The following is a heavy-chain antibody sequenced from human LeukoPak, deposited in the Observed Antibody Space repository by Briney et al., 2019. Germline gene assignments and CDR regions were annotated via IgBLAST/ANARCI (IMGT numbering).Heavy chain of an antibody. Sequence: SETLSLTCRVSGSSISGHCWSWIRQPPGRGLEWIGYIYYIATTNYNPSLKSRVTISLDTSKNQFSLKLSSVTAADTAVYYCARGLEDYYFDSWGQGTLVTVSS. CDR3: ARGLEDYYFDS. CDR2: IYYIATT. D-gene: IGHD3-3*01. CDR1: GSSISGHC. J-gene: IGHJ4*02. V-gene: IGHV4-59*11.